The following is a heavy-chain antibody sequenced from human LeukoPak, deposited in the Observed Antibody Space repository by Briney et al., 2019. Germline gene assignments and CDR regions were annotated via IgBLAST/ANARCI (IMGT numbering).Heavy chain of an antibody. CDR1: GFTFDDYG. D-gene: IGHD3-3*01. V-gene: IGHV3-48*04. J-gene: IGHJ6*03. Sequence: GGSLRLSCAASGFTFDDYGMSWVRQAPGKGLEWVSYISSSSSTIYYADSVKGRFTISRDNAKNSLYLQMNSLRAEDTAVYYCARDRTIITIFGVVSGWYMDVWGKGTTVTVSS. CDR2: ISSSSSTI. CDR3: ARDRTIITIFGVVSGWYMDV.